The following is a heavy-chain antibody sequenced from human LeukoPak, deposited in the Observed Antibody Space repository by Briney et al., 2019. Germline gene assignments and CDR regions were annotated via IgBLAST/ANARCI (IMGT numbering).Heavy chain of an antibody. CDR3: ARDGSNWSNDYYHGVDV. Sequence: SETLSLTCIVSGGSISTSAYYWGWIRQPPGEGLQWIGSIYYSGNTYYNSSPKSRVTISVDTSTSQFSLRLSSVTAADTAVYYCARDGSNWSNDYYHGVDVWGQGTTVTVSS. D-gene: IGHD4-11*01. J-gene: IGHJ6*02. CDR2: IYYSGNT. V-gene: IGHV4-39*02. CDR1: GGSISTSAYY.